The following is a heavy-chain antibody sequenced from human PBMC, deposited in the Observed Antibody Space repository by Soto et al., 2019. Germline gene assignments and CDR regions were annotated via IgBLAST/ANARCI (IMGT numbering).Heavy chain of an antibody. Sequence: QVQLVQSGVEVKKPGASVKVSCKASGYTFTNYGVTWVRQAPGQGLEWMGWITVYNGNTNYAQQFQGRVTVTTDTSTSTAYMELRTLRSDDTAVYYCARGGGYFGSGRHPDFWGQGTLVTVSS. V-gene: IGHV1-18*01. J-gene: IGHJ4*02. CDR3: ARGGGYFGSGRHPDF. CDR1: GYTFTNYG. D-gene: IGHD3-10*01. CDR2: ITVYNGNT.